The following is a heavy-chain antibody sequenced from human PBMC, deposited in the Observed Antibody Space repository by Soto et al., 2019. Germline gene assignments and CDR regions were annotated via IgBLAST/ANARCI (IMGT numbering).Heavy chain of an antibody. J-gene: IGHJ4*02. CDR2: ISSNGGST. CDR1: GFTFSSYA. V-gene: IGHV3-64D*08. CDR3: VKDRDSGSYSLFDY. D-gene: IGHD1-26*01. Sequence: GWCLKLSCAASGFTFSSYAMDGVRQATGKGLEYVSAISSNGGSTYYADSVKGRFTISRDNSKNTPYLQMSSLRAEDTAVYYCVKDRDSGSYSLFDYWGQGTLVTVSS.